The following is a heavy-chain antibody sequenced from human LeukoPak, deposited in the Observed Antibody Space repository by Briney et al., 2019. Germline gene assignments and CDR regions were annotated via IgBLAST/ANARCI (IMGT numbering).Heavy chain of an antibody. CDR2: INTDGSST. J-gene: IGHJ4*02. CDR1: GFTFSSYW. Sequence: PGGSLRLSCAASGFTFSSYWMHWVRQAPGKGLVWVSRINTDGSSTSYADSVKGRFTISRDNAKNTLYLQMNSLRAGDTAVYYCAREEYYDFWCGDLDYWGQGTLVTVSS. CDR3: AREEYYDFWCGDLDY. D-gene: IGHD3-3*01. V-gene: IGHV3-74*01.